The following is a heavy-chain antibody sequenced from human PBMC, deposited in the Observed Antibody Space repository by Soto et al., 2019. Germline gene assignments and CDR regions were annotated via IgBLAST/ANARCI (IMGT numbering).Heavy chain of an antibody. CDR1: GYTFTSYD. Sequence: ASXKVSCKSSGYTFTSYDINCVRQSTGQGLEWMGWMNPNSGNTDYAQKFQGRVTMTRNTSISTAYMELSSLRSEDTAVYYCARERSAAGTGWFDPWGQGTLVTVSS. CDR3: ARERSAAGTGWFDP. J-gene: IGHJ5*02. CDR2: MNPNSGNT. D-gene: IGHD6-13*01. V-gene: IGHV1-8*01.